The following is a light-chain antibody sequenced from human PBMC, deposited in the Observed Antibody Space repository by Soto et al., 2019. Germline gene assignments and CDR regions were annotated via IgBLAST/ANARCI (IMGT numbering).Light chain of an antibody. J-gene: IGLJ1*01. V-gene: IGLV2-11*01. Sequence: QSALTQPRSVSGSPEQSVTISCTGTSSDVGGYNFVSWYQQHPGKAPKFMIYDVTKRPSGVPDRFSGSKSGNTASLTISGLQAEDEADYYCCSYVGSYTSYVFGTGTKLTVL. CDR2: DVT. CDR1: SSDVGGYNF. CDR3: CSYVGSYTSYV.